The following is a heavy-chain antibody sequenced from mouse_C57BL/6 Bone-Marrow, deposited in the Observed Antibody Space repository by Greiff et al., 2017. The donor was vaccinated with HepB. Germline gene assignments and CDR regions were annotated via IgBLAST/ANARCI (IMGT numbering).Heavy chain of an antibody. Sequence: VKLMESGPGLVKPSQSLFLTCSITGFPITSGYYWIWIRQSPGKPLEWMGYITHSGETFYNPSLQSPISITRETSKNQFFLQLNSVTTEDTAMYYCAGDRSSNYWYFDVWGTGTTVTVSS. CDR3: AGDRSSNYWYFDV. CDR1: GFPITSGYY. V-gene: IGHV12-3*01. D-gene: IGHD2-5*01. J-gene: IGHJ1*03. CDR2: ITHSGET.